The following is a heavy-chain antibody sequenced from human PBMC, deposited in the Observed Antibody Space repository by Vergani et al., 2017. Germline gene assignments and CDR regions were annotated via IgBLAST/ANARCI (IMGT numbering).Heavy chain of an antibody. CDR2: IYYSGST. Sequence: QVQLQESGPGLVKPSQTLSLTCTVSGGSISSGGYYWSWIRQHPGKGLEWIGYIYYSGSTYYNPSLKSRVTISVDTSKNQFSLKLSSGTAADTAVYYCARKSGDCSRTSCYREDFDYWGQGTLVTVSS. J-gene: IGHJ4*02. CDR1: GGSISSGGYY. D-gene: IGHD2-2*02. V-gene: IGHV4-31*03. CDR3: ARKSGDCSRTSCYREDFDY.